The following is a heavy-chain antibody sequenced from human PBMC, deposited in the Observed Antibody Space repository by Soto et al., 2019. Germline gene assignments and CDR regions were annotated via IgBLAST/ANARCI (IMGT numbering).Heavy chain of an antibody. V-gene: IGHV1-69*06. J-gene: IGHJ5*02. Sequence: SVKVSCKASGGTFSSYSISWVRQAPGQGLEWMGGIIPIFGTANYAQKFQGRVTITADKSTSTAYMELSSLRSEDTAVYYCARVEGSSWYSWFDPWGQGTLVTVSS. CDR1: GGTFSSYS. D-gene: IGHD6-13*01. CDR2: IIPIFGTA. CDR3: ARVEGSSWYSWFDP.